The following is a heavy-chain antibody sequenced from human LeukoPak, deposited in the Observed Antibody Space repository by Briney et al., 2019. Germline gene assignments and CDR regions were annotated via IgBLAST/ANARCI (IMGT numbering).Heavy chain of an antibody. V-gene: IGHV4-39*01. CDR3: ARGEGLLFDY. CDR1: GGSIPSSSYY. D-gene: IGHD2-21*02. J-gene: IGHJ4*02. CDR2: IYYSGST. Sequence: SETLSLTCTVSGGSIPSSSYYWGWIRQPPGKGLEWIGSIYYSGSTYYNPSLKSRVTISVDTSKNQFSLKLSSVTAADTAVNYCARGEGLLFDYSGQGTPVTVSS.